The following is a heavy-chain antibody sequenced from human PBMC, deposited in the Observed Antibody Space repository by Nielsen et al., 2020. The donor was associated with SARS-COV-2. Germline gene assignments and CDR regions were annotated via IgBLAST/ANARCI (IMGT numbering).Heavy chain of an antibody. D-gene: IGHD6-19*01. CDR1: GYTFTSYD. CDR2: MNPNSGNT. Sequence: SVHVSCMASGYTFTSYDINWVRQATGQGLEWMGWMNPNSGNTGYAQKFQGGVTMTRNTSISTAYMELSSLRSEDTAVYYCARGQQWLEYNWFDPWGQGTLVTVSS. CDR3: ARGQQWLEYNWFDP. J-gene: IGHJ5*02. V-gene: IGHV1-8*01.